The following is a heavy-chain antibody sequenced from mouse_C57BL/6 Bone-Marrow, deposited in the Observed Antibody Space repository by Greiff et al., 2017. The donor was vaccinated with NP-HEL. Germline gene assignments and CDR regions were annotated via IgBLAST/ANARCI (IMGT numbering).Heavy chain of an antibody. Sequence: VQLKQPGAELVMPGASVKLSCKASGYTFTSYWMHWVKQRPGQGLEWIGEIDPSDSYTNYNQKFKGKSTLTVDKSSSTAYMQLSSLTSEDSAVYHCAREGTTVVATDFDYWGQGTTLTVSS. CDR3: AREGTTVVATDFDY. J-gene: IGHJ2*01. D-gene: IGHD1-1*01. V-gene: IGHV1-69*01. CDR1: GYTFTSYW. CDR2: IDPSDSYT.